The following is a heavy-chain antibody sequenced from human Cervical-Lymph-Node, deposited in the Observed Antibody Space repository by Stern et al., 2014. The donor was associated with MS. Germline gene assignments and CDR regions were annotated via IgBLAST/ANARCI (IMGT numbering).Heavy chain of an antibody. CDR3: ARGQWLVQGNYFDY. V-gene: IGHV4-39*01. CDR1: GGSISSSSYY. CDR2: IYYSGST. J-gene: IGHJ4*02. Sequence: QVQLQESGPGLVKPSETLSLTCTVSGGSISSSSYYWGWIRQPPGKGLEWIGSIYYSGSTYYNPSLKSRVTISVDTSKNQSSLKLSSVTAADTAVYYCARGQWLVQGNYFDYWGQGTLVTVSS. D-gene: IGHD6-19*01.